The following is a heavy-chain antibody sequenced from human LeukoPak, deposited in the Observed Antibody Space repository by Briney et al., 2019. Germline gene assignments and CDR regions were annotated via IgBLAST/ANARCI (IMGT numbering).Heavy chain of an antibody. D-gene: IGHD3-22*01. CDR3: ARDRKPYYYDSSRTHPDY. Sequence: ASVKVSCKASGYTFTGYYMHWVRQAPGQGLEWMGWINPNSGGTNYAQKFQGRVTMTTDTSTSTAYMELRSLRSDDTAVYYCARDRKPYYYDSSRTHPDYWGQGTLVTVSS. CDR1: GYTFTGYY. J-gene: IGHJ4*02. CDR2: INPNSGGT. V-gene: IGHV1-2*02.